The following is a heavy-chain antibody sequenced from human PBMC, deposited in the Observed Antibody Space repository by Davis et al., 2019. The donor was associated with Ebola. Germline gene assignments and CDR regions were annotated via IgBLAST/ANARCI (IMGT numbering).Heavy chain of an antibody. CDR3: AKDGWLDYYDGLTY. CDR2: ISGRGGTT. V-gene: IGHV3-23*01. CDR1: GITFSDYA. D-gene: IGHD3-22*01. J-gene: IGHJ4*02. Sequence: PGGSLRLSCAASGITFSDYAMSWVRQAPGKGLEWVSVISGRGGTTYYADSVKGRFTISRDNFKNMLYLQMNSLRAEDTALYFCAKDGWLDYYDGLTYWGQEALVTVSS.